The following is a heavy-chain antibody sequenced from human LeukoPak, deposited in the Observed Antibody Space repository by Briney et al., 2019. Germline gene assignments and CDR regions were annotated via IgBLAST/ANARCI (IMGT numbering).Heavy chain of an antibody. D-gene: IGHD3-3*01. Sequence: HPGGSLRLSCAASGLIFNNYWIVWVRQVPGKGLAWVARVDRDGTTTDYADSVKGRFTISRHNAKNMAYLQMDSLRVDDTAVYYCGSSRGSGSVQYRGRGILVTVSS. CDR2: VDRDGTTT. V-gene: IGHV3-74*01. CDR3: GSSRGSGSVQY. CDR1: GLIFNNYW. J-gene: IGHJ4*02.